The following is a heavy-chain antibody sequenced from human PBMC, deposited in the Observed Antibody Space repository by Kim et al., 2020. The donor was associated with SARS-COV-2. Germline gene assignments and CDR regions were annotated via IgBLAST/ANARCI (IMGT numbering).Heavy chain of an antibody. CDR3: ARDVYYCSGGSCSNWFDP. D-gene: IGHD2-15*01. J-gene: IGHJ5*02. Sequence: GGYLRLSCAASGFTFSSYSMNWVRQAPGKGLEWVSYISSSSSTIYYADSVKGRFTISRDNAKNSLYLQMNSLRAEDTAVYYCARDVYYCSGGSCSNWFDPWGQGTLVTVSS. CDR2: ISSSSSTI. CDR1: GFTFSSYS. V-gene: IGHV3-48*04.